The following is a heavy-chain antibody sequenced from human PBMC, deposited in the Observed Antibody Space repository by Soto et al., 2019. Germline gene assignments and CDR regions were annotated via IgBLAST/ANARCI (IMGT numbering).Heavy chain of an antibody. Sequence: LRLSCAASGFTFSSYGMHWVRQAPGKGLEWVAVISYDGSNKYYADSVKGRFTISRDNSKNTLYLQMNSLRAEDTAVYYCAKGHRGYSYGTVDYWGQGTLVTVS. CDR2: ISYDGSNK. CDR1: GFTFSSYG. D-gene: IGHD5-18*01. CDR3: AKGHRGYSYGTVDY. J-gene: IGHJ4*02. V-gene: IGHV3-30*18.